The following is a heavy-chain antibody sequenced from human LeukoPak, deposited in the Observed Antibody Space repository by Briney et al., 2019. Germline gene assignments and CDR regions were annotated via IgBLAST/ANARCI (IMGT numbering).Heavy chain of an antibody. V-gene: IGHV3-23*01. CDR2: ITGSGGFT. CDR3: ASLIAGGFDY. D-gene: IGHD1-26*01. J-gene: IGHJ4*02. Sequence: GGSLRLSCAASGFTFSSYAMSWVRQAPGKGLEWVSTITGSGGFTYYADSVKGRFTISRDNSKNTLYLQMNSLRAEDTAVYYCASLIAGGFDYWGQGTLVTVSS. CDR1: GFTFSSYA.